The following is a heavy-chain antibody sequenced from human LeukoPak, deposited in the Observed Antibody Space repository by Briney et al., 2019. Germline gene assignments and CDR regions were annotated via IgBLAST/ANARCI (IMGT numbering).Heavy chain of an antibody. V-gene: IGHV1-2*02. J-gene: IGHJ3*02. D-gene: IGHD3-3*01. CDR1: GYTFTSYG. CDR2: INPNSGGT. CDR3: ARELVEMATIFGGHDAFDI. Sequence: ASVTVSCKASGYTFTSYGISWVRQAPGQGLEWMGWINPNSGGTNYAQKFQGRVTMTRDTSISTAYMELSRLRSDDTAVYYCARELVEMATIFGGHDAFDIWGQGTMVTVSS.